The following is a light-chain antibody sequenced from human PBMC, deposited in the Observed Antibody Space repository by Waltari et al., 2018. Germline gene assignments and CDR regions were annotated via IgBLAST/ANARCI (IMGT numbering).Light chain of an antibody. CDR3: QTGGHGTWV. CDR2: VNSDGSH. Sequence: QLVVTQSPSASASLGASVKLTCTLSSGHSSNIIAWLQQQPEKGPRYLMKVNSDGSHSRGDEIPDRFSGSSSWAERHLTISSLQAEDEADYYCQTGGHGTWVFGGGTKLTVL. V-gene: IGLV4-69*01. CDR1: SGHSSNI. J-gene: IGLJ3*02.